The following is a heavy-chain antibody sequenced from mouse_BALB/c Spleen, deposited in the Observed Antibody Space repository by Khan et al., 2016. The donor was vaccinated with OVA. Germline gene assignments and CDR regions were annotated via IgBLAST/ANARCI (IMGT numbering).Heavy chain of an antibody. CDR2: IYPGTDNS. V-gene: IGHV1-76*01. Sequence: QVQLKESGAELVRPGASVKLSCKTSGYIFTSYWIHWVKQRSGQGLEWITRIYPGTDNSYYNEKFKDKATLTADKSSSTAYMQLSSLKSEDSDVYLCARKEALYHVDHWGQGTTLTVSS. J-gene: IGHJ2*01. D-gene: IGHD3-2*02. CDR3: ARKEALYHVDH. CDR1: GYIFTSYW.